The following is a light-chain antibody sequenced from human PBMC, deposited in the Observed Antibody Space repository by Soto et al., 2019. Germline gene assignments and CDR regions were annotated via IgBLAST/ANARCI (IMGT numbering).Light chain of an antibody. Sequence: QAVVTQPPSVSGAPGQRVTISCTGSSSNFGASYDVHWYRQLPGTAPKLLIYGNSNRPSGVPDRFSGSKSGTSASLAITGLQAEDEADYYCQSYDSSSWVFGGGTKLTVL. V-gene: IGLV1-40*01. CDR3: QSYDSSSWV. J-gene: IGLJ3*02. CDR1: SSNFGASYD. CDR2: GNS.